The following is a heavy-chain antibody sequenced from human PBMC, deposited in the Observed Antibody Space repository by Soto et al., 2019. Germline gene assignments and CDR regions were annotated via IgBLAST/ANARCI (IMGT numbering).Heavy chain of an antibody. Sequence: SVKVSCKASGGTFSSYAISWVRQAPGQGLEWMGGIIPIFGTANYAQKFQGRVTITADESTSTAYMELSSLRSEDTAVYYCARTLVDTAMAHYYGMDVWGQRTTVTVSS. D-gene: IGHD5-18*01. CDR3: ARTLVDTAMAHYYGMDV. CDR1: GGTFSSYA. CDR2: IIPIFGTA. J-gene: IGHJ6*02. V-gene: IGHV1-69*13.